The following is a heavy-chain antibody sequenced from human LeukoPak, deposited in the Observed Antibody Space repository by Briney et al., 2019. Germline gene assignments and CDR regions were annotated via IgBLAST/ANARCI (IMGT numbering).Heavy chain of an antibody. CDR1: GFTFSTCG. Sequence: GGSLRLSCAASGFTFSTCGMTWVRQAPGKGLEWVSTISGSGGYTYYADSVKGRFTISRDNSKNTLYLQMNSLRAEDTAVYYCAKDEYFDWLSSTLHWGQGILVTVSS. J-gene: IGHJ4*02. CDR2: ISGSGGYT. V-gene: IGHV3-23*01. D-gene: IGHD3-9*01. CDR3: AKDEYFDWLSSTLH.